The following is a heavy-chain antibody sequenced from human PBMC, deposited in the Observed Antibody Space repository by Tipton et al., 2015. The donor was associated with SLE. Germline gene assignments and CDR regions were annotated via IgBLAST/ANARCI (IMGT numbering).Heavy chain of an antibody. D-gene: IGHD3-22*01. V-gene: IGHV3-48*03. CDR3: ARDYDRGTFDI. CDR2: ISITGSTI. CDR1: GFTFSSYE. Sequence: SLRLSFAASGFTFSSYEMNWVRQAPGKGLEWVSYISITGSTIYYADSVKGRFTFSRDNAKQSLYLQMNSLRAEDTAVYYCARDYDRGTFDIWGQGTMVTVSS. J-gene: IGHJ3*02.